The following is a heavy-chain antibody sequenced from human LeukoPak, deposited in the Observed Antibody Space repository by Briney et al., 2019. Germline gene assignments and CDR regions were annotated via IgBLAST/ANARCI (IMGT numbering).Heavy chain of an antibody. CDR1: GFTFSSYA. J-gene: IGHJ4*02. D-gene: IGHD2-15*01. Sequence: PGGSQRLSCAASGFTFSSYAMNWVRQAPGKGLEWVSYISSSGSTIYYADSVKGRFTISRDNAKNSLYLQMNSLRAEDTAVYYCASLSYCSGGSCYKQKFDYWGQGTLVTVSS. CDR3: ASLSYCSGGSCYKQKFDY. CDR2: ISSSGSTI. V-gene: IGHV3-48*03.